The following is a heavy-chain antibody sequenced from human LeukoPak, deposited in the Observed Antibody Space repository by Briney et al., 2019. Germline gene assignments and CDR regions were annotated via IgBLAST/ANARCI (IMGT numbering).Heavy chain of an antibody. CDR3: AIAYGGNSFDY. D-gene: IGHD4-23*01. J-gene: IGHJ4*02. V-gene: IGHV1-2*02. CDR1: GYTFTGYY. CDR2: INPNSGST. Sequence: ASVKVSCKASGYTFTGYYMHWVRQAPGQGLEWMGWINPNSGSTNYAQKFQGRVTMTRDTSISTAYMELSRLRSDDTAVYYCAIAYGGNSFDYWGQGTLVTVSS.